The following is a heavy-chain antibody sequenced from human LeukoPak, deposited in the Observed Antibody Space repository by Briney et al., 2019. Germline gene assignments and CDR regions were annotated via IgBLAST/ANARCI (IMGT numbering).Heavy chain of an antibody. V-gene: IGHV4-61*02. CDR3: ARGKPPNWFDP. J-gene: IGHJ5*02. CDR1: GGSISSGSYY. CDR2: IYTSGST. Sequence: PSETLSLTCTVSGGSISSGSYYWSWIRQPAGKGLEWIGRIYTSGSTNYNPSLKSRVTISVDTSKNQFSLKLSSVTAADTAVYYCARGKPPNWFDPWGQGTLVTVSS.